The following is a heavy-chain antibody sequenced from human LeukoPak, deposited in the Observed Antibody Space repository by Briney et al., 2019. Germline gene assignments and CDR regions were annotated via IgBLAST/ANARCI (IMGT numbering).Heavy chain of an antibody. CDR1: GFTFSSCA. CDR2: ISYDGSTK. CDR3: ARDITMIVVVITIRGAFDY. V-gene: IGHV3-30-3*01. J-gene: IGHJ4*02. Sequence: GWSLRLSCAASGFTFSSCAMHWVRQAPGKRLEWVAVISYDGSTKYYADSVKGRFTISRDNSKNTLYLQMNSLRAEDTAVYYCARDITMIVVVITIRGAFDYWGQGTLVTVSS. D-gene: IGHD3-22*01.